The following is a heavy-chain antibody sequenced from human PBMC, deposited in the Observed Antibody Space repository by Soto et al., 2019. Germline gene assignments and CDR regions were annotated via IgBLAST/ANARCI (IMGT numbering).Heavy chain of an antibody. Sequence: EVQLVESGGALVQPGGSLRLSCAASGFTFSTYNMNWVRQAPGKGLEWVSYLTSSGVTKYYADSVKGRFSVSRDNARNSLYLQMHSLRAEDTGVYFCVRDWEYYYDYWGQGTLVTVSS. D-gene: IGHD1-26*01. CDR2: LTSSGVTK. CDR1: GFTFSTYN. V-gene: IGHV3-48*01. J-gene: IGHJ4*02. CDR3: VRDWEYYYDY.